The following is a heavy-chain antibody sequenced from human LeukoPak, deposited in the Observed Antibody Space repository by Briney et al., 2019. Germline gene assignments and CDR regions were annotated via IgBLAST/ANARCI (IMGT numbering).Heavy chain of an antibody. CDR2: ISKDSGDK. J-gene: IGHJ4*02. CDR1: GFTFSIYN. D-gene: IGHD1-26*01. CDR3: ARDFRGNYSIDY. V-gene: IGHV3-48*02. Sequence: GGSLRLSCAAAGFTFSIYNMNWVRQAPGKGLEWVSHISKDSGDKHYVDSVKGRFTISRGNAKNSLYLQMSSLRDEDTAVYYCARDFRGNYSIDYWGQGTLVTVSS.